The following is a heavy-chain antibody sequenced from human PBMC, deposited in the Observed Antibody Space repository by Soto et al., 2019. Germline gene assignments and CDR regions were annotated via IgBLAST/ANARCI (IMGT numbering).Heavy chain of an antibody. CDR3: ARGTYSNYDWFDP. Sequence: RASVKVSCKASGGTFSSYAISWVRQAPGQGLEWMGGIIPIFGTANYAQKFQGRVTVTADKSTSTAYMELSSLRSEDTAVYYCARGTYSNYDWFDPWGQGTLVTVSA. J-gene: IGHJ5*02. CDR1: GGTFSSYA. D-gene: IGHD4-4*01. V-gene: IGHV1-69*06. CDR2: IIPIFGTA.